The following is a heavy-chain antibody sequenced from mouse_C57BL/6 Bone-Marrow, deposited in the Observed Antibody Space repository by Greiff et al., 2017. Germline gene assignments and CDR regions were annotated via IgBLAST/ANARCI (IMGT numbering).Heavy chain of an antibody. D-gene: IGHD2-5*01. Sequence: VQLQQSGPGLVQPSQSLSITCTVSGFSLTSYGVHWVRQSPGKGLEWLGVIWSGGSTDYNAAFISRLSISKDNSKSQVFFKMSSLQADDTAIYYCARAYYSNYSYWYFDVWGTGTTVTVSS. CDR2: IWSGGST. CDR3: ARAYYSNYSYWYFDV. J-gene: IGHJ1*03. CDR1: GFSLTSYG. V-gene: IGHV2-2*01.